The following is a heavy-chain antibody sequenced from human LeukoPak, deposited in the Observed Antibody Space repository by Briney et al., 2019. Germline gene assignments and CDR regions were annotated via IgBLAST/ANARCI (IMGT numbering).Heavy chain of an antibody. CDR1: GFTGSGTH. CDR3: AKDEATSGGGLAS. Sequence: GGSLRLSCAASGFTGSGTHMSWVRQAPGKGLEWVSAMYTGGTTYYADSVKGRFTISRDNSRNTLFLHMSSLRADDTAVYYCAKDEATSGGGLASWGQGTLVTVSS. V-gene: IGHV3-53*01. CDR2: MYTGGTT. J-gene: IGHJ4*02. D-gene: IGHD3-16*01.